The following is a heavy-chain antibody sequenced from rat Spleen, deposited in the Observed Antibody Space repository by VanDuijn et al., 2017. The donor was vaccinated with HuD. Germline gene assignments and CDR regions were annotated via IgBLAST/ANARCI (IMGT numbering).Heavy chain of an antibody. J-gene: IGHJ2*01. CDR3: TRDESHLTTEGIVIFDY. CDR1: GFTFSDYY. D-gene: IGHD1-11*01. CDR2: ISYDGSST. Sequence: EVQLVESDGGLVQPGRSLKLSCAASGFTFSDYYMAWVRQAPTKGLEWVATISYDGSSTYYRDSVKGRFTISRDNAKSTLSLQMNSLRSEDTATYYGTRDESHLTTEGIVIFDYWGQGVMVTVSS. V-gene: IGHV5-29*01.